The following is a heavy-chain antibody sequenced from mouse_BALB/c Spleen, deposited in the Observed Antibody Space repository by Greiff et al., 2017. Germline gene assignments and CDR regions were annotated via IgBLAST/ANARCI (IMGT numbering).Heavy chain of an antibody. J-gene: IGHJ4*01. V-gene: IGHV7-3*02. CDR1: GFTFTDYY. Sequence: EVQLVESGGGLVQPGGSLRLSCATSGFTFTDYYMSWVRQPPGKALEWLGFIRNKANGYTTEYSASVKGRFTISRDNSQSILYLQMNTLRAEDSATYYCARDTAYYGNLNAMDYWGQGTSVTVSS. CDR3: ARDTAYYGNLNAMDY. CDR2: IRNKANGYTT. D-gene: IGHD2-10*01.